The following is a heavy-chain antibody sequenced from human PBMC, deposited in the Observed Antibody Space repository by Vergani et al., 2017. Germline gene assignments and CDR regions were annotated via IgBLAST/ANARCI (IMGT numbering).Heavy chain of an antibody. V-gene: IGHV4-4*07. D-gene: IGHD2-21*01. CDR3: ARGNCGVNCPKYNCVAP. Sequence: QVHLQESGPGVVKPSDTLSLTCTVSGGSMSDFYWTWIRQPAGRGLEWIGRIYPHGNGNYNESLMSRLTMSIDTSRSQFSLSVSSVTAADTAVYYCARGNCGVNCPKYNCVAPWGRGILVTVSS. CDR2: IYPHGNG. J-gene: IGHJ5*02. CDR1: GGSMSDFY.